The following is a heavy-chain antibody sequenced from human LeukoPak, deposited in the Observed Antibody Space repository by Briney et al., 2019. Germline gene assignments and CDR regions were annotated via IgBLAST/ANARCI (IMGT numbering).Heavy chain of an antibody. CDR1: GFTFSNYA. Sequence: GGSLILSCAASGFTFSNYAMTWVRQAPGKGLEWVSAISGSDGSTYYADSVKGRFTISRDNSKNTLYLQMNSLRAEDTAIYYCAKAGDYSYFDYWGQGTLVTVSS. CDR2: ISGSDGST. J-gene: IGHJ4*02. D-gene: IGHD4-11*01. V-gene: IGHV3-23*01. CDR3: AKAGDYSYFDY.